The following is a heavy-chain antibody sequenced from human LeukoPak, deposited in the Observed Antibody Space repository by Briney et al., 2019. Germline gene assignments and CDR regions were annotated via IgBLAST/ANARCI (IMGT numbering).Heavy chain of an antibody. V-gene: IGHV4-39*01. CDR2: IYYSGST. Sequence: SETLSLTCTVSGGSISSSSYYWGWIRQPPGKGLEWIGSIYYSGSTYYNPSLKSRVTISVDTSKNQFSLKLSSVTAADTAVYYCASTSGSYDCWGQGTLVTVSS. CDR1: GGSISSSSYY. CDR3: ASTSGSYDC. D-gene: IGHD1-26*01. J-gene: IGHJ4*02.